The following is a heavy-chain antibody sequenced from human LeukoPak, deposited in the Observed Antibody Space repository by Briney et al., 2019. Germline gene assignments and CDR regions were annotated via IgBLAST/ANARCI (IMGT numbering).Heavy chain of an antibody. CDR2: IYHSGST. CDR3: ARPYGGKFPSRAEYFQH. D-gene: IGHD4-23*01. V-gene: IGHV4-38-2*02. CDR1: GYSISSGYY. Sequence: SETLSLTCTVSGYSISSGYYWGWIRQPPGKGLEWIGSIYHSGSTYYNPSLKSRVTISVDTSKNQFSLKLSSVTAADTAVYYCARPYGGKFPSRAEYFQHWGQGTLVTVSS. J-gene: IGHJ1*01.